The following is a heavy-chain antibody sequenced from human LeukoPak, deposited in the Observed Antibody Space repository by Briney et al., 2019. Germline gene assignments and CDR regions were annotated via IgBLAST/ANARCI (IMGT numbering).Heavy chain of an antibody. CDR3: ARGQLRGVITLRYDY. CDR1: GGSISSSSYY. CDR2: IYYSGST. J-gene: IGHJ4*02. V-gene: IGHV4-39*07. D-gene: IGHD3-10*01. Sequence: SETLSLTCTVSGGSISSSSYYWGWIRQPPGKGLEWIGSIYYSGSTYYNPSLKSRVTISVDTSKNQFSLKLSSVTAADTAVYYCARGQLRGVITLRYDYRGQGTLVTVSS.